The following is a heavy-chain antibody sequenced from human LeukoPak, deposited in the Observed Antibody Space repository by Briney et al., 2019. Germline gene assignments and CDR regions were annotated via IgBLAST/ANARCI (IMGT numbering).Heavy chain of an antibody. V-gene: IGHV1-18*01. Sequence: ASVKVSCTASGYTFTSYGISWVRQAPGQGLEWMGWISAYNGNTNYAQKLQGRVTMTTDTSTSTAYMELRSLRSDDTAVYYCARVGRIVVVSSSTSCFFDYWGQGALVTVSS. D-gene: IGHD2-2*01. CDR1: GYTFTSYG. J-gene: IGHJ4*02. CDR3: ARVGRIVVVSSSTSCFFDY. CDR2: ISAYNGNT.